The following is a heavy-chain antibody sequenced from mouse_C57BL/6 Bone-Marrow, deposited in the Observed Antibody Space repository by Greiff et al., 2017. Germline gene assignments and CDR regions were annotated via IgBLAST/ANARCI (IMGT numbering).Heavy chain of an antibody. J-gene: IGHJ3*01. CDR3: ARVWFAY. CDR1: GYTFTSYD. Sequence: VKLMESGPELVKPGASVKLSCKASGYTFTSYDINWVKQRPGQGLEWIGWIYPRDGSTKYNEKFKGKATLTVDTSSSTAYMELHSLTSEDSAVYFCARVWFAYWGQGTLVTVSA. CDR2: IYPRDGST. V-gene: IGHV1-85*01.